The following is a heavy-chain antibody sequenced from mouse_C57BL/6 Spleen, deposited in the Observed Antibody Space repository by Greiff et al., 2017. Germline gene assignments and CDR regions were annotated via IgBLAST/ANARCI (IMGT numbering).Heavy chain of an antibody. J-gene: IGHJ3*01. CDR3: ARDNYSNGGFAY. D-gene: IGHD2-5*01. Sequence: QVQLKQPGAELVRPGSSVKLSCKASGYTFTSYWMDWVKQRPGQGLEWIGNIYPSDSETHYNQKFKDKATLTVDKSSSTAYMQLSSLTSEDAAVYYCARDNYSNGGFAYWGQGTLVTVSA. CDR1: GYTFTSYW. CDR2: IYPSDSET. V-gene: IGHV1-61*01.